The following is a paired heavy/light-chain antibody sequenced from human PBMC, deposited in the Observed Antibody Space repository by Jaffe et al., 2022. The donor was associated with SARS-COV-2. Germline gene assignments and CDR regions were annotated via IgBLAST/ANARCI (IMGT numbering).Light chain of an antibody. Sequence: EIVLTQSPGTLSLSPGERATLSCRASQSVSSNYLAWYQHKPGQAPRLLIFGASTRATAIPDRFSGSGSGTDFTLTISRLEPEDFAVYYCQQYGNSYTFGQGTKLEIK. V-gene: IGKV3-20*01. CDR2: GAS. CDR1: QSVSSNY. CDR3: QQYGNSYT. J-gene: IGKJ2*01.
Heavy chain of an antibody. D-gene: IGHD2-15*01. V-gene: IGHV3-23*04. Sequence: EEQLAESGGGLVQPGGSLRLSCVASGFTFSTYDMSWVRQAPGKGLEWVSAITGSGGSTYYAESVKGRFTISRDNSKNALYLQMNSLRAEDTAVYYCAKDDCSGGSCYPAGGFDPWGQGTLVTVSS. CDR3: AKDDCSGGSCYPAGGFDP. CDR1: GFTFSTYD. CDR2: ITGSGGST. J-gene: IGHJ5*02.